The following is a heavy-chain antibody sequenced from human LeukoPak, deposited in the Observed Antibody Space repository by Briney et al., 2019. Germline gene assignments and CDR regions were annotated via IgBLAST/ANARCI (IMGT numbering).Heavy chain of an antibody. CDR3: ARHQVGVDTALMDYYYYYGMDV. CDR1: GFTFSSYS. V-gene: IGHV3-21*01. D-gene: IGHD5-18*01. Sequence: GGSLRLSCAASGFTFSSYSMNWVRQAPGKGLEWVSSISSSSSYIYYADSVKGRFTISRDNAKNSLYLQMNSLRAEDTAVYYCARHQVGVDTALMDYYYYYGMDVWGQGTTVTVSS. J-gene: IGHJ6*02. CDR2: ISSSSSYI.